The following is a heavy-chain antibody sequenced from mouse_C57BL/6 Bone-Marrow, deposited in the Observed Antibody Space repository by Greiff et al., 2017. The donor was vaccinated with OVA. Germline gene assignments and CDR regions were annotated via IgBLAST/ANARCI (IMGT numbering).Heavy chain of an antibody. CDR3: ASRSTVVACYFDV. J-gene: IGHJ1*03. V-gene: IGHV5-6*02. D-gene: IGHD1-1*01. Sequence: DVQLVESGGDLVKPGGSLKLSCAASGFTFSSYGMSWVRQTPDKRLEWVATISSGGSYTYYPDSVKGRFTISIDNAKNTLYLQMSSLKSEDTAMYYWASRSTVVACYFDVWGTGTTVTVSS. CDR2: ISSGGSYT. CDR1: GFTFSSYG.